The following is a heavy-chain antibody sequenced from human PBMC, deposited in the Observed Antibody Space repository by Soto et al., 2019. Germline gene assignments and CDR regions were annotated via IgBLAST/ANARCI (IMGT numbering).Heavy chain of an antibody. V-gene: IGHV4-31*03. CDR3: ARGGYDILTGYFDY. D-gene: IGHD3-9*01. J-gene: IGHJ4*02. Sequence: PSETLSLTCTVSGGSVRSGSNYWSWISQHPGKGLEWIGYIYYSGSTYYNPSLKSRVTISVDTSKNQFSLKLSSVTAADTAVYYCARGGYDILTGYFDYWGQGTLVTVSS. CDR2: IYYSGST. CDR1: GGSVRSGSNY.